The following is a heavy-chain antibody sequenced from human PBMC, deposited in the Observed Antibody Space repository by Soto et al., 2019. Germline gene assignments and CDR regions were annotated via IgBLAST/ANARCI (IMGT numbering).Heavy chain of an antibody. J-gene: IGHJ4*02. V-gene: IGHV1-69*13. D-gene: IGHD5-12*01. CDR2: IIPIFGTA. CDR3: ARGCQGYNCD. Sequence: VASVKVSCKASGGTFSSYAISWVRQAPGQGLEWMGGIIPIFGTASYAQKFQGRVTITADESTSTAYMELSSLRSEDTAVYYCARGCQGYNCDWGQGTLVTVSS. CDR1: GGTFSSYA.